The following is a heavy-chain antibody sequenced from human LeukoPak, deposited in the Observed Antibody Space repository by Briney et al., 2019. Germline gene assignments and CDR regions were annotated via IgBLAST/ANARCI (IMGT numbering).Heavy chain of an antibody. Sequence: SETLSLTCAVYGGSFSGYYWSWIRQPPGRGLEWIGEINHSGSTNYNPSLKSRVTISVDTSKNQFSLKLSSVTAADTAVCYCARGSSGGVAVALYDYWGQGTLVTVSS. V-gene: IGHV4-34*01. CDR1: GGSFSGYY. J-gene: IGHJ4*02. D-gene: IGHD6-19*01. CDR2: INHSGST. CDR3: ARGSSGGVAVALYDY.